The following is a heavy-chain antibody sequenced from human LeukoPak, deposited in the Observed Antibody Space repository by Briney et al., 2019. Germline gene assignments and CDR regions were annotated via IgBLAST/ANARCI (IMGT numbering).Heavy chain of an antibody. V-gene: IGHV4-59*12. J-gene: IGHJ4*02. CDR2: IYHSGST. D-gene: IGHD3-3*01. CDR3: ASSPGGRFLEWLLDY. Sequence: KSSETLSLTCTVSGGSISSYYWSWIRQPPGKGLEWIGYIYHSGSTYYNPSLKSRVTISVDRSKNQFSLKLSSVTAADTAVYYCASSPGGRFLEWLLDYWGQGTLVTVSS. CDR1: GGSISSYY.